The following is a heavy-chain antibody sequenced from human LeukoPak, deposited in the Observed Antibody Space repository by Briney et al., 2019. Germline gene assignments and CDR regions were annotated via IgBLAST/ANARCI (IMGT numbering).Heavy chain of an antibody. Sequence: GGSLRLSCAASGFTFSSYAISWVRQAPGKGLEWVSAISGSGGSTYYADTVKGRFTISRDNSKNTLYLQMNSLRAENTAVYYCAKVPYYYDSSGYGIDYWGQGTLVTVSS. CDR2: ISGSGGST. D-gene: IGHD3-22*01. V-gene: IGHV3-23*01. CDR3: AKVPYYYDSSGYGIDY. CDR1: GFTFSSYA. J-gene: IGHJ4*02.